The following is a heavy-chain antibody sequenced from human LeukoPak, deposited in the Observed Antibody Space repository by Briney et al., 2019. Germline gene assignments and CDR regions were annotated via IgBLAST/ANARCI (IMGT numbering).Heavy chain of an antibody. CDR2: IKAETDGGTL. J-gene: IGHJ4*02. CDR3: TTWYGGTRDS. Sequence: GRSRRLARAPAALTFVKAWIGWVRQAPWEVLDWVGRIKAETDGGTLDYAAPVKGRFTISRDDSKDTLYLQMNSLKTEDTAVYYCTTWYGGTRDSWGQGTLVTVSS. D-gene: IGHD1-26*01. V-gene: IGHV3-15*01. CDR1: ALTFVKAW.